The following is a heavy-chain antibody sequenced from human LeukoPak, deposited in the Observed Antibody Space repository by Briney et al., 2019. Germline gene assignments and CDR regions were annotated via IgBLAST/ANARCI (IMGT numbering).Heavy chain of an antibody. V-gene: IGHV4-34*01. CDR1: GGSFSGYY. D-gene: IGHD6-19*01. Sequence: SETLSLTCAVYGGSFSGYYWSWIRQPPGKGLEWIGEINHSGSTNYNPSLKSRVTISVDTSKNQFSLKLSSVTAADTAVYYCARHEGYSSGWSTRGPLDYWGQGTLVTVSS. CDR2: INHSGST. CDR3: ARHEGYSSGWSTRGPLDY. J-gene: IGHJ4*02.